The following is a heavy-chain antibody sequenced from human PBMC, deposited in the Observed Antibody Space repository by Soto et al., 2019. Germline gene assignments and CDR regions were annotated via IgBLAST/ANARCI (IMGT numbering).Heavy chain of an antibody. CDR1: GFTFSSYS. D-gene: IGHD6-25*01. CDR3: ARLRAAGPRTNYYYGTEG. V-gene: IGHV3-21*01. CDR2: ISISIYI. Sequence: WGSLRLSCAASGFTFSSYSMNWVRQAPGKGLEWVSSISISIYIYYADSVKGRFTISRDNAKNSLYLRMNSLRAEDTAVYYCARLRAAGPRTNYYYGTEGSGQQTTVTASS. J-gene: IGHJ6*02.